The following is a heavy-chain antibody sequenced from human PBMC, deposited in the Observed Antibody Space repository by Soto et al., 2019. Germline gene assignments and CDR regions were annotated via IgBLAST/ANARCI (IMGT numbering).Heavy chain of an antibody. J-gene: IGHJ6*02. CDR3: ARVTSSSWNGMDV. V-gene: IGHV4-59*01. CDR1: GGSISSYY. D-gene: IGHD6-13*01. Sequence: SETLSLTCPFSGGSISSYYWSWIRQPPGKGLEWIGYIYYSGSTNYNPSLKSRVTISVDTSKNQFSLKLSSVTAADTAVYYCARVTSSSWNGMDVWGQGTTVTVSS. CDR2: IYYSGST.